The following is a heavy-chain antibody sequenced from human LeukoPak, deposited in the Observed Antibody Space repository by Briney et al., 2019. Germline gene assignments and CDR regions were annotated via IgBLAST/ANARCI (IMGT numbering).Heavy chain of an antibody. D-gene: IGHD3-9*01. V-gene: IGHV4-59*01. J-gene: IGHJ3*02. CDR3: ATDCGTSYYDILTGYRRDAFDT. CDR2: IYYSGST. CDR1: GGSISSYY. Sequence: SETLSLTCTVSGGSISSYYWSWIRQPPGKGLEWIVYIYYSGSTNYNPSLKSRVTISVDTSKNQFSLKLSSVTAADTAVYCCATDCGTSYYDILTGYRRDAFDTWGQGTMVTVSS.